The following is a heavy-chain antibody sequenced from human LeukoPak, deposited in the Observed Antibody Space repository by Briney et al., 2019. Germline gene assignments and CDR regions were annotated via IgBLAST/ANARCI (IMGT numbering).Heavy chain of an antibody. V-gene: IGHV3-23*01. J-gene: IGHJ4*02. D-gene: IGHD5-18*01. CDR3: AKGGYSYGYLFDC. CDR1: GFTFSSYA. Sequence: GGSLRLSCAASGFTFSSYAMSWVRQAPGEGLEWFSAISGSGDSTYYADAVKGRFTISRDNSKNTLYLQMNSLRAEDTAVYYCAKGGYSYGYLFDCWGQGTLVTVSS. CDR2: ISGSGDST.